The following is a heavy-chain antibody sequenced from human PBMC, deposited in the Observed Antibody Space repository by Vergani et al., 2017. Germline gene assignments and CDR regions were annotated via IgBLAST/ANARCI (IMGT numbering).Heavy chain of an antibody. CDR2: IVVGSGNT. CDR1: GFTFTSSA. J-gene: IGHJ4*02. CDR3: AAEVGATFDY. Sequence: QMQLVQSGPEVKKPGTSVKVSCKASGFTFTSSAVQLVRQARGQRLEWIGWIVVGSGNTNYAQKFQERVTITRDMSTSTAYMELSSLRSEDTAVYYCAAEVGATFDYWGQGTLVTVSS. V-gene: IGHV1-58*01. D-gene: IGHD1-26*01.